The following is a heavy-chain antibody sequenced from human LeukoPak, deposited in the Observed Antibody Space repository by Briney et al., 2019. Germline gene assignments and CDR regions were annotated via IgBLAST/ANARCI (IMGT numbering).Heavy chain of an antibody. CDR3: ATVRGSTVVNFYFDL. J-gene: IGHJ2*01. D-gene: IGHD4-23*01. CDR2: FDPEDGET. CDR1: GYTLTELS. Sequence: ASVKVSCKVSGYTLTELSMHWVRQAPGKGLEWMGGFDPEDGETIYAQEFQGRVTMTEDTSTDTAYMELSSLRSEDTAVYYCATVRGSTVVNFYFDLWGRGTLVTVSS. V-gene: IGHV1-24*01.